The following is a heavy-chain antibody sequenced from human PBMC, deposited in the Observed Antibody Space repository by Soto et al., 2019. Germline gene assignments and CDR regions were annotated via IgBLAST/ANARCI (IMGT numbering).Heavy chain of an antibody. J-gene: IGHJ4*01. CDR3: ARDPGWTYFDY. CDR2: IYYSFIT. D-gene: IGHD2-15*01. V-gene: IGHV4-59*01. Sequence: SATLSITCSVSGGSSSSYYWSWIRQPPGKGLEWIGYIYYSFITNCHPSLKRRVTISIDTSKSQFALKLSSETAADTAVYYCARDPGWTYFDYWGHGTLVPVSS. CDR1: GGSSSSYY.